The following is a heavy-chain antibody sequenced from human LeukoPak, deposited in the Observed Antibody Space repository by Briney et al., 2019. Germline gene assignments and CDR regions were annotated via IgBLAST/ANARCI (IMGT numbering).Heavy chain of an antibody. CDR3: ARHFRYCSSTSCYGLGFDY. V-gene: IGHV4-38-2*02. D-gene: IGHD2-2*01. CDR1: GYSISSGYY. CDR2: ISHSGST. J-gene: IGHJ4*02. Sequence: SETLSLTCTVSGYSISSGYYWGWIRQPPGKGLEWIGSISHSGSTNYNPSLKSRVTISVDTSKNQFSLKLSSVTAADTAVYYCARHFRYCSSTSCYGLGFDYWGQGTLVTVSS.